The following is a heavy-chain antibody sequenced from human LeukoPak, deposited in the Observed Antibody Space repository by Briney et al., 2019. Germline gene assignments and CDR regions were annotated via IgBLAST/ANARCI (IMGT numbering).Heavy chain of an antibody. V-gene: IGHV4-39*06. CDR3: AGSRPGAARRFGGYFDY. CDR1: GRSISSSRYF. D-gene: IGHD6-6*01. Sequence: PSDTLSLPCTVSGRSISSSRYFWAWIRRPPGRGLEWCGSNYYSGSTYYNPSLKSRVTISVDTSKNQFTLKLSSVTAADTAVYYCAGSRPGAARRFGGYFDYWGQGTLVTVSS. CDR2: NYYSGST. J-gene: IGHJ4*02.